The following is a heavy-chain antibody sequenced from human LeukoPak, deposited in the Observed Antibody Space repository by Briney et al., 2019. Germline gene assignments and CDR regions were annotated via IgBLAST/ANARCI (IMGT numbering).Heavy chain of an antibody. Sequence: PGGSLRLSCAASGFTFSDYYMTWLRQAPGKGLEWLAFISGSGDSLYYADSVEGRFTISRDNAKGSLYLQMNNLRAEDTAVYYCAREVVIVPDYYYYGLDVWGQGTTVTVSS. CDR1: GFTFSDYY. CDR3: AREVVIVPDYYYYGLDV. D-gene: IGHD2/OR15-2a*01. CDR2: ISGSGDSL. V-gene: IGHV3-11*01. J-gene: IGHJ6*02.